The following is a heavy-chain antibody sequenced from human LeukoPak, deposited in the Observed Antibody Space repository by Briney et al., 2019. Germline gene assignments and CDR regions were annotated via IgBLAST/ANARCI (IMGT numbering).Heavy chain of an antibody. V-gene: IGHV1-2*06. Sequence: ASVKVSCKASGYTFTGYYMHWVRQAPGQGLEWMGRINPNSGGTNYAQKFQGRVTMTRDTSFSTAYMELSRLRSDDTAVYYCARDSPGDDYVWGSYRYYFDYWGQGTLVTVSS. D-gene: IGHD3-16*01. CDR3: ARDSPGDDYVWGSYRYYFDY. J-gene: IGHJ4*02. CDR1: GYTFTGYY. CDR2: INPNSGGT.